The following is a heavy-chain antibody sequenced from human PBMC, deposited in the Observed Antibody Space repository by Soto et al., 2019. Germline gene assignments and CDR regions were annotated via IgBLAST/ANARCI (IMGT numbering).Heavy chain of an antibody. D-gene: IGHD3-22*01. CDR1: GYTFTSYA. V-gene: IGHV1-3*01. CDR2: INAGNGNT. J-gene: IGHJ5*02. CDR3: ALVTYYYGSSGYPS. Sequence: GASVKVSCKASGYTFTSYAMHWVRQAPGQRLEWMGWINAGNGNTKYSQKLQGRVTITRDTSASTAHMELSSLRSEDTAVYYCALVTYYYGSSGYPSWGQGTLVTVSS.